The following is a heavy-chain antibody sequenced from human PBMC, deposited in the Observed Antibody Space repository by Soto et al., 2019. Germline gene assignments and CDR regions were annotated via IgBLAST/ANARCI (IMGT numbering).Heavy chain of an antibody. CDR1: GFTFSIYS. V-gene: IGHV3-21*01. CDR2: ISSSSSYI. J-gene: IGHJ4*02. CDR3: ARGVDTDMADYFDY. Sequence: PWGSLGICCASSGFTFSIYSMNWVRQAPGKGLDWVSSISSSSSYIYYADSVKGRFTISRDNAKNSLYLQMNSLRAEDTAVYYCARGVDTDMADYFDYWGQGTMVTVSS. D-gene: IGHD5-18*01.